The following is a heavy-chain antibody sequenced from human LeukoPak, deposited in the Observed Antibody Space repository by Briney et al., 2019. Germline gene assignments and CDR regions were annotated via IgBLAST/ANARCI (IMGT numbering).Heavy chain of an antibody. Sequence: SETLSLTCTVSGGSISSSSYYWGWIRQPPGKGLEWIRSIYYSGSTYYNPSLKSRVTISVDTSKNQFSLKLSSVTAADTAVYYCARGGVVRGVIMTQRLYYFDYWGQGTLVTVSS. CDR1: GGSISSSSYY. CDR2: IYYSGST. J-gene: IGHJ4*02. V-gene: IGHV4-39*07. CDR3: ARGGVVRGVIMTQRLYYFDY. D-gene: IGHD3-10*01.